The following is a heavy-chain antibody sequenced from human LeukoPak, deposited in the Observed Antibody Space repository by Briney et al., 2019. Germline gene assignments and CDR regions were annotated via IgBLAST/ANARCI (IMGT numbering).Heavy chain of an antibody. CDR1: GYTFTGYY. CDR2: INPNSGGT. V-gene: IGHV1-2*02. D-gene: IGHD6-19*01. J-gene: IGHJ4*02. CDR3: ARGHSSGWFQNDY. Sequence: ASVKVSCKASGYTFTGYYMHWVRQAPGQGLEWMGWINPNSGGTIYAQKFQGRVTMTRDTSISTAYMELSRLRSDDTAVYYCARGHSSGWFQNDYWGQGTLVTVSS.